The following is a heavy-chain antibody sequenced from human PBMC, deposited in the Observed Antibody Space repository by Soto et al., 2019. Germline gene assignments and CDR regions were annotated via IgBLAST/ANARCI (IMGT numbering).Heavy chain of an antibody. CDR1: GFTFSTYT. CDR2: ISSSGRYI. V-gene: IGHV3-21*04. CDR3: ARARIAARHIDWFDT. J-gene: IGHJ5*02. Sequence: GGSLRLSCAASGFTFSTYTMNWVRQAPGKGLEWVSSISSSGRYIYYADSVTGRFTISRDNARNSLFLQMNSLRADDTAVYYCARARIAARHIDWFDTWGQGTMVTVSP. D-gene: IGHD6-6*01.